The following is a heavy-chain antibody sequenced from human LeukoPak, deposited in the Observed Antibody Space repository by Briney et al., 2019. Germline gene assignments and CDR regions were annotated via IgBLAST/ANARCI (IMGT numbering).Heavy chain of an antibody. Sequence: HGGSLRLSCAASGFSFSSHAMCWVRQAPGKGPEWVSGISGRDGSTYYADSVKGRFTISRDSSKNTLYLQMHSLRAEDTAVYYCAKAFASGSYDASDIWGQGTLVTVS. V-gene: IGHV3-23*01. CDR1: GFSFSSHA. J-gene: IGHJ3*02. CDR3: AKAFASGSYDASDI. D-gene: IGHD3-10*01. CDR2: ISGRDGST.